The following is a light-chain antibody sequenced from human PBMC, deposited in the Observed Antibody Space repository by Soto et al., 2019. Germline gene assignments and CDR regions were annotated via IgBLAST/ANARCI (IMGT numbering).Light chain of an antibody. Sequence: DIQMTQSPSSLSASVGDSVTITCRANQGISNYLVWFQQKPGKAPESLIYAASSLLSGVSSKFSGSGSGTDFTLTISSLQPDDFATYYCLQYDSYPITFGQGTRLDLK. V-gene: IGKV1-16*02. CDR1: QGISNY. CDR2: AAS. J-gene: IGKJ5*01. CDR3: LQYDSYPIT.